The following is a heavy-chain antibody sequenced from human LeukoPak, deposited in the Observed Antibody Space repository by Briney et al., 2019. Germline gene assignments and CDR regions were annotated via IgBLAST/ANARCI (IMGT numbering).Heavy chain of an antibody. J-gene: IGHJ5*02. Sequence: GESLKISCKGSGYSFTSYWIGWVRQMPGKGLEWMGIIYPGDSDTRYSPSFQGQVTISADKSISPAYLQWSSLKASDTAMYYCARHLKSPRSYGSGKGNWFDPWGQRTLVTVSS. D-gene: IGHD3-10*01. CDR1: GYSFTSYW. CDR2: IYPGDSDT. CDR3: ARHLKSPRSYGSGKGNWFDP. V-gene: IGHV5-51*01.